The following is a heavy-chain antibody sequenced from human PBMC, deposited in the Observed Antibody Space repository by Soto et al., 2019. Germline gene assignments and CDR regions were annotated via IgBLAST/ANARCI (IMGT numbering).Heavy chain of an antibody. Sequence: GGSLRLSCAASGFTFSSYSMNWVRQAPGKGLEWVSYISSSSSTIYYADSVKGRFTISRDNAKNSLYLQMNSLRDEDTAVYYCARGPRIYDFWGGYLTHWGQGTLVTVSS. J-gene: IGHJ4*02. CDR3: ARGPRIYDFWGGYLTH. D-gene: IGHD3-3*01. V-gene: IGHV3-48*02. CDR2: ISSSSSTI. CDR1: GFTFSSYS.